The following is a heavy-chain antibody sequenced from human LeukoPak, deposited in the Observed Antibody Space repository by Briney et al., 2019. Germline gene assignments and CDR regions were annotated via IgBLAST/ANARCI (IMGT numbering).Heavy chain of an antibody. CDR2: IYYSGST. J-gene: IGHJ2*01. D-gene: IGHD3-9*01. V-gene: IGHV4-59*01. Sequence: SETLSLTCTVSGGSISSYYWSWIRQPPGQGLEWIGYIYYSGSTNYNPPLKSRVTISVDTSKNQFSLKLSSVTAADTAVYYCARGTPNLTGYSSWYFDLWGRGTLVTVSS. CDR3: ARGTPNLTGYSSWYFDL. CDR1: GGSISSYY.